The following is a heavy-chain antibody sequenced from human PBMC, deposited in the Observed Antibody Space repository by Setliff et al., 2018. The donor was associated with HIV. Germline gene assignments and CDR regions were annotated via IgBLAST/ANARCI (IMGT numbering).Heavy chain of an antibody. J-gene: IGHJ6*03. CDR3: AKGLLPTDYSFFYMDV. V-gene: IGHV1-69*10. D-gene: IGHD2-15*01. CDR2: IIPMLGTA. Sequence: GASVKVSCKASGGRFRTYAISWVRQAPGQGLEWMGGIIPMLGTANYARDFQGKVTITADKSTSTAYMELTSLKFEDTAVYYCAKGLLPTDYSFFYMDVWGKGTTVTVSS. CDR1: GGRFRTYA.